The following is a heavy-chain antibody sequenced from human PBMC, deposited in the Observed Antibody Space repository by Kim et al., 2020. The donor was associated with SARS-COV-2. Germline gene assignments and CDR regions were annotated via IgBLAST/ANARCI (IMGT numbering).Heavy chain of an antibody. Sequence: GKGKTKYSQKVQGRVTITRDTSASTAYMELSSLRSEDTAVYYCAGSDMDVWGQGTTVTVSS. CDR2: GKGKT. V-gene: IGHV1-3*01. J-gene: IGHJ6*02. CDR3: AGSDMDV.